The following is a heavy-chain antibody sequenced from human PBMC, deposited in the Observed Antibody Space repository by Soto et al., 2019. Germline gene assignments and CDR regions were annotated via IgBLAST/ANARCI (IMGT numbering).Heavy chain of an antibody. CDR1: GFTFDDYA. J-gene: IGHJ6*01. D-gene: IGHD3-16*01. V-gene: IGHV3-9*01. Sequence: EVQLVESGGGLVQPGRSLRLSCAASGFTFDDYAMPWVRQAPGKGLEWVSGISWNSGSIGYADSVKGRLTISRDNAKNSLYLQIISMRAEDTALYYCAKVSTLGGWGGMDVWGHGTTVTVSS. CDR2: ISWNSGSI. CDR3: AKVSTLGGWGGMDV.